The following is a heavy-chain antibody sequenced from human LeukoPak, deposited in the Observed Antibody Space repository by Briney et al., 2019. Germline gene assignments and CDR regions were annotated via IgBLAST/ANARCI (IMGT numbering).Heavy chain of an antibody. V-gene: IGHV5-51*01. Sequence: GESLRISCKGSGYSFTSYWIGWARQMPGKGQEWMGIIYPGDSDTRYSPSFQGQVTISADKSISTAYLQWSSLKASDTAMYYCAIQRESGYYDSSGYPSGGMDVWGQGTTVTVSS. J-gene: IGHJ6*02. D-gene: IGHD3-22*01. CDR3: AIQRESGYYDSSGYPSGGMDV. CDR1: GYSFTSYW. CDR2: IYPGDSDT.